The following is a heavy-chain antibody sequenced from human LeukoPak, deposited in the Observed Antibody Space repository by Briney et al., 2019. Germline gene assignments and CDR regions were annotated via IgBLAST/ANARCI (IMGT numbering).Heavy chain of an antibody. CDR2: MNPNSGNT. CDR1: GYTFTSYD. J-gene: IGHJ4*02. Sequence: GALVKLSCKASGYTFTSYDINCVRQATGQGLEGTGWMNPNSGNTGYAQKFQGRVTMTRNTSISTAYMELSSLRSEDTAVYYCAREVGGYSYGTRNPFDYWGQGTLVTVSS. D-gene: IGHD5-18*01. V-gene: IGHV1-8*01. CDR3: AREVGGYSYGTRNPFDY.